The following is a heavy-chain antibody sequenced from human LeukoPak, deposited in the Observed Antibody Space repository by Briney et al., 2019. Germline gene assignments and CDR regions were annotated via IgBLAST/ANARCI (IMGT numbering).Heavy chain of an antibody. CDR1: GFIFCDHA. D-gene: IGHD6-19*01. CDR2: IRSKAYGATT. CDR3: ARGPILLWLHNGMDV. V-gene: IGHV3-49*04. J-gene: IGHJ6*02. Sequence: PGRSLRLSCTGFGFIFCDHAMSWVRQAPGKGLEWVGFIRSKAYGATTEYAAYVKGRFTISRDDSKGIAYLQMNSLEIEDTAVYYCARGPILLWLHNGMDVWGQGTTVTVSS.